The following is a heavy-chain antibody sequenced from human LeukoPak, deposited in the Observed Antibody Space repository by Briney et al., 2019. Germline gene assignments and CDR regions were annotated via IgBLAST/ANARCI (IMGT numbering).Heavy chain of an antibody. V-gene: IGHV1-46*01. D-gene: IGHD2-2*01. Sequence: ASVKVSCKASGYTFTSYYIHWVRQAPGQGLEWVGVINPSGGSRNYAQKFQGRVTMTRDTSTSTVYMEVSSLRSEDTAVYYCARDNSPYCSRTSCYDYYYGMDVWGQGTTVTVSS. CDR1: GYTFTSYY. CDR2: INPSGGSR. CDR3: ARDNSPYCSRTSCYDYYYGMDV. J-gene: IGHJ6*02.